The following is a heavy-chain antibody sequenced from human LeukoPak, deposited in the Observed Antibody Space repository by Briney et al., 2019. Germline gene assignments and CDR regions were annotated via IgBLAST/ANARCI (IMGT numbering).Heavy chain of an antibody. CDR3: GRLVTQYYYYYMDV. D-gene: IGHD3-9*01. CDR2: IYYSGST. Sequence: SETLSLTCTVSGGSISSYYWSWIRQPPGKGLEWIGSIYYSGSTYYNPSLKSRVTISVDTSKNQFSLKLSSVTAADTAVYYCGRLVTQYYYYYMDVWGKGTTVTISS. V-gene: IGHV4-59*05. CDR1: GGSISSYY. J-gene: IGHJ6*03.